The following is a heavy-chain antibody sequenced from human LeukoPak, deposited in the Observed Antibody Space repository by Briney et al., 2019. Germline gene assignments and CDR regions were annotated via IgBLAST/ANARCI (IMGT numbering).Heavy chain of an antibody. D-gene: IGHD3-3*01. CDR3: ARDINYDFWSGYYKARYYGMDV. V-gene: IGHV3-23*01. J-gene: IGHJ6*02. CDR1: GFTFSSYA. CDR2: ISGSGGST. Sequence: GGSLRLSCAASGFTFSSYAMSWVRQAPGKGLEWVSAISGSGGSTCYADSVKGRFTIARDNSKNTLYLQMNSLRAEDTAVYYCARDINYDFWSGYYKARYYGMDVWGQGTTVTVSS.